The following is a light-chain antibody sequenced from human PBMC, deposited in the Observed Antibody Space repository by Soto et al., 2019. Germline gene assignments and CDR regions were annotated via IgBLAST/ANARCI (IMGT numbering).Light chain of an antibody. V-gene: IGKV2-28*01. CDR1: QSLLHSSGYMY. Sequence: DIVMTQSPLSLPVTPGEPASISCRSSQSLLHSSGYMYLDWYLQKPGQSPQLLIYLGSNRASVVPDRFSGSGSGKDLTLKISRVEAEDVGLYNCMQALQTPQFGQGTKLEIK. J-gene: IGKJ2*01. CDR3: MQALQTPQ. CDR2: LGS.